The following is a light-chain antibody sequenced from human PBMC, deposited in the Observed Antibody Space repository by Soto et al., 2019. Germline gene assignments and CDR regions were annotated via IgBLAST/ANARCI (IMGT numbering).Light chain of an antibody. CDR2: GAS. J-gene: IGKJ5*01. Sequence: EIVFTHSPVILSLSPGERPSLSCRASQSVSSRSLAWYQQKPGQAPRLLISGASSRAADIPDRFSGSGSGTDFTLTISSLEPEDFAVYYCQQRSNWPITFGQGTRLEIK. V-gene: IGKV3D-20*02. CDR3: QQRSNWPIT. CDR1: QSVSSRS.